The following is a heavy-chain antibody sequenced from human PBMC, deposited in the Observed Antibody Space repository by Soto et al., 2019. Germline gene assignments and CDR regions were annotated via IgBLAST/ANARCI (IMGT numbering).Heavy chain of an antibody. CDR1: GGSISSGVYS. J-gene: IGHJ2*01. V-gene: IGHV4-30-2*01. CDR2: IYHTGST. CDR3: ARGDYDAGWYFDL. Sequence: QLQLQESGSGLVKPSQTLSLTCAVSGGSISSGVYSWSWIRQPPGKGLEWIGYIYHTGSTYYNPSLKSRVTISVDSSKNHFSLKLSCVTAADTAMYYCARGDYDAGWYFDLWGRGTLVTVSS. D-gene: IGHD4-17*01.